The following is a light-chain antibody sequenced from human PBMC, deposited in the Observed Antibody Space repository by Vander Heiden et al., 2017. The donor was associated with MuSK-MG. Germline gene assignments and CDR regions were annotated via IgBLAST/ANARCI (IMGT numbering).Light chain of an antibody. CDR3: QQCDSTPKT. J-gene: IGKJ1*01. V-gene: IGKV1-39*01. CDR2: AAS. CDR1: QSVSSY. Sequence: DIQMTQSPSSLSVSVGERVTITCQASQSVSSYLDWYQQKPGHPPKLLLYAASSLQGGVPSRFSGSGSGTDFTLTISRLHPEDFATYYCQQCDSTPKTFGQGTKVEIK.